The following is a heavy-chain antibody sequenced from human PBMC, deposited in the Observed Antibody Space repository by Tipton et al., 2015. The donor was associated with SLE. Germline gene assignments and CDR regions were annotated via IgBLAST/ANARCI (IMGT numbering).Heavy chain of an antibody. CDR2: INPDSGGT. CDR3: AKNLGGDDS. CDR1: GYSFFDYS. J-gene: IGHJ4*02. D-gene: IGHD3-10*01. Sequence: QLVQSGAEVKKPGASVKVSCKASGYSFFDYSVHWVRQAPGQGLEWMGWINPDSGGTKYAQKFQGRVTMTRDTSNTTADMEVSRLRSDDTAVYYCAKNLGGDDSWGQGTLVTVSS. V-gene: IGHV1-2*02.